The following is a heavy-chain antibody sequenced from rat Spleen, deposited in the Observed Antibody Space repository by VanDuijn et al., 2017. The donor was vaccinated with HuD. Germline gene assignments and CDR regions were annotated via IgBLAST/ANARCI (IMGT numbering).Heavy chain of an antibody. CDR1: GFTFSDYA. CDR2: IIYDGSST. J-gene: IGHJ2*01. Sequence: EVQLVESDGGLVQPGRSLKLSCAASGFTFSDYAMAWVRQAPKKGLEWVATIIYDGSSTYYRDSVKGRFTISRDNAKSTLYLQMDSLRSEDTATYFCATYNNYYFDYWGQGVVVTVSS. CDR3: ATYNNYYFDY. V-gene: IGHV5-17*01. D-gene: IGHD1-10*01.